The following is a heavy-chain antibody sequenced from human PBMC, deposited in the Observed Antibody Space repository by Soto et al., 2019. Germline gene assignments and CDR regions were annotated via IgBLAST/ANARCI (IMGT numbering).Heavy chain of an antibody. CDR3: AKGGHRDGYNADAFDI. CDR2: ISYDGSNK. D-gene: IGHD5-12*01. J-gene: IGHJ3*02. V-gene: IGHV3-30*18. CDR1: GFTFSSYG. Sequence: GGSLRLSCAASGFTFSSYGMHWVRQAPGKGLEWVAVISYDGSNKYYADSVKGRFTISRDNSKNTLYLQMNSLRAEDTAVYYCAKGGHRDGYNADAFDIWGQGTMVTVSS.